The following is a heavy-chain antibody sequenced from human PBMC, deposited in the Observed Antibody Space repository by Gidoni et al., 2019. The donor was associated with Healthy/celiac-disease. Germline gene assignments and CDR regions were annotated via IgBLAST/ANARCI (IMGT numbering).Heavy chain of an antibody. Sequence: QVQLVESGGGVVQPGRSLRLSCAASGFTFSSYSMHWVRQAPGKGLEWVAVISYDGSNKYYADSVKGRFTISRDNSKNTLYLQMNSLRAEDTAVYYCAKGPGTFDYWGQGTLVTVSS. CDR3: AKGPGTFDY. V-gene: IGHV3-30*18. J-gene: IGHJ4*02. D-gene: IGHD1-1*01. CDR1: GFTFSSYS. CDR2: ISYDGSNK.